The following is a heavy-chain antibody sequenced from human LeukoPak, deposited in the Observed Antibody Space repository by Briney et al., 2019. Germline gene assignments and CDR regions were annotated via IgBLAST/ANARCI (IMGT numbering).Heavy chain of an antibody. CDR1: GYSLTTYG. CDR3: ASSKLSVVGAFDY. CDR2: ISAYNGNT. Sequence: GESLKISCKGSGYSLTTYGISWVRQAPGQGLEWMGWISAYNGNTNYAQKLQGRVTMTTDTSTNSAYMELRSLRSDDTAVYYCASSKLSVVGAFDYWGQGTLVTVSS. V-gene: IGHV1-18*01. J-gene: IGHJ4*02. D-gene: IGHD5/OR15-5a*01.